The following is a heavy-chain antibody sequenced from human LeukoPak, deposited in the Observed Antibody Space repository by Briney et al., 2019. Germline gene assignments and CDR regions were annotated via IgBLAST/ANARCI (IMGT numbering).Heavy chain of an antibody. J-gene: IGHJ5*02. D-gene: IGHD6-13*01. CDR3: ASIGGSSWYRWFDP. CDR2: IRAYNGNT. V-gene: IGHV1-18*01. CDR1: GYTFTSYG. Sequence: ASVKVSCKASGYTFTSYGISWVRQAPGQGLEWMGWIRAYNGNTNYAQKLQGRVTMTTDTSTSTAYMELRSLRSDDTAVYYCASIGGSSWYRWFDPWGQGTLVTVSS.